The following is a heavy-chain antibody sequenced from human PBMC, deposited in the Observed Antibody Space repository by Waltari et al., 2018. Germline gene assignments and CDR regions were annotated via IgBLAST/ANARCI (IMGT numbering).Heavy chain of an antibody. Sequence: EVRLVESGGGLVQPGGSLRLSCAASGFAFAHYGMSWVRQAPVKGLEGVSSISGGGGTTYYADSVKGRFTMSKDNSKNTLFLQMNSLRVDDTADYYCAKSSGSYYEVFDYWGRGTLVTVSS. CDR2: ISGGGGTT. CDR3: AKSSGSYYEVFDY. V-gene: IGHV3-23*04. CDR1: GFAFAHYG. D-gene: IGHD1-26*01. J-gene: IGHJ4*02.